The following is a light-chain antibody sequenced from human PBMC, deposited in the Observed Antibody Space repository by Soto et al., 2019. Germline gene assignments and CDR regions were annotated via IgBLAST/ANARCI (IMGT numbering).Light chain of an antibody. CDR1: QSVIY. CDR3: HQYGIVPWT. Sequence: EIVLTQSPGTLSLSPGERATLSCRASQSVIYLDWYQQKPGQAPRLLLYGASNRATGIPGRFSGSGSGTDFTLTISRMEPEDSAVYYCHQYGIVPWTFGQGTKVEIK. J-gene: IGKJ1*01. CDR2: GAS. V-gene: IGKV3-20*01.